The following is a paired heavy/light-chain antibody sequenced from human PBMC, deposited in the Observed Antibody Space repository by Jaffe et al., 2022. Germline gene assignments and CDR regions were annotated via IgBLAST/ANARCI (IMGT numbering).Heavy chain of an antibody. CDR2: IIPIFGTT. CDR1: GGTFSSYA. V-gene: IGHV1-69*05. Sequence: QVQLVQSGAEVKKPGSSVKVSCKSSGGTFSSYAISWVRQAPGQGLEWMGGIIPIFGTTNYAQKFQGRITITTDVSTSTAFMELSSLRSEDTAVYHCALCDDSSGYYYALLYFHYWGQGTLVTVSS. CDR3: ALCDDSSGYYYALLYFHY. J-gene: IGHJ1*01. D-gene: IGHD3-22*01.
Light chain of an antibody. CDR2: GAS. CDR1: QSVGSSY. J-gene: IGKJ5*01. CDR3: QQYGSSRIT. Sequence: EIVLTQSPGTLSLSPGERATLSCRASQSVGSSYLAWYQQKPGQAPRLLIYGASSRATGIADRFSGSGSGTDFTLTISRLEPEDFAVYYCQQYGSSRITFGQGTRLEIK. V-gene: IGKV3-20*01.